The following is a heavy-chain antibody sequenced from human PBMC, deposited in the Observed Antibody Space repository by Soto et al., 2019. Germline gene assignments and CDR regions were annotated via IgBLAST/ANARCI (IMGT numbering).Heavy chain of an antibody. CDR2: ISGSGGST. J-gene: IGHJ5*02. V-gene: IGHV3-23*01. CDR1: GFTFSTYA. D-gene: IGHD6-19*01. CDR3: ALQQAVAGTTNWFDP. Sequence: TASGFTFSTYAMSWVRQAPGKGLEWVSGISGSGGSTYYADSMKGRFTISRDNSKNTLYLQMNSLRAEDTAVYYCALQQAVAGTTNWFDPWGQGTLVTVSS.